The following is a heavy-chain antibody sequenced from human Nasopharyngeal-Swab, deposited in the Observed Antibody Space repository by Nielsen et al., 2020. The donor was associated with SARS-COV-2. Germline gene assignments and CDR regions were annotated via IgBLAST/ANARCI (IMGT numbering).Heavy chain of an antibody. Sequence: LETLSLTCAVYGGSFSAYYWGWIRQPPGKGLEWIAEINHSGSTNYNPSLESRVTISVDTSKNQFSLKLSSVTAADTAVYYCARGLSGIVPAPILGLGPYYSYYYMDVWGKGTTVTVSS. V-gene: IGHV4-34*01. J-gene: IGHJ6*03. CDR2: INHSGST. D-gene: IGHD2-2*01. CDR1: GGSFSAYY. CDR3: ARGLSGIVPAPILGLGPYYSYYYMDV.